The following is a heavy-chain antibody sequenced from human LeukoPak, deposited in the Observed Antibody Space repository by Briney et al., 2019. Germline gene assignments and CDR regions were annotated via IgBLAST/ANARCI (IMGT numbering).Heavy chain of an antibody. Sequence: PSETLSLTCAVYGGSFSGYYWSWIRQPPGKGLEWIGEINHSGSTNYNPSLKSRVTISVDTSKNQFSLKLSSVTAADTAVYYCARGTGITMVRGLTTREFDPWGQGTLVTVSS. D-gene: IGHD3-10*01. CDR1: GGSFSGYY. CDR3: ARGTGITMVRGLTTREFDP. CDR2: INHSGST. J-gene: IGHJ5*02. V-gene: IGHV4-34*01.